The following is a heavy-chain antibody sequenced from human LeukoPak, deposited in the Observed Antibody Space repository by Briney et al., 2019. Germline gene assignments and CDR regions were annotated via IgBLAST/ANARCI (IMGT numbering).Heavy chain of an antibody. CDR3: ARAGYSSSWYSFDY. CDR2: IATSGDT. V-gene: IGHV3-13*04. D-gene: IGHD6-13*01. CDR1: GFTFSSYD. Sequence: GGSLRLPCAASGFTFSSYDMHWVRQTTGEGLEWVSAIATSGDTYYSGSVKGRFTISRENAKNSLYLQMNSLRAGDTAVYYCARAGYSSSWYSFDYWDQGPLVTVSS. J-gene: IGHJ4*02.